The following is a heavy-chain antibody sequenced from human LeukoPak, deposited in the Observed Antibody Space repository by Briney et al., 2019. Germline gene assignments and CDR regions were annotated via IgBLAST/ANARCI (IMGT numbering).Heavy chain of an antibody. V-gene: IGHV4-34*01. J-gene: IGHJ4*02. CDR2: INHSGST. CDR3: ARGGLVAATLSDYFDY. Sequence: SETLSLTCAVYGGSFSGYHWSWIRQPPGKGLEWIGEINHSGSTNYNPSLKSRVTISVDTSKNQFFLKLSSVTAADTAVYYCARGGLVAATLSDYFDYSGQGTLVSVSS. CDR1: GGSFSGYH. D-gene: IGHD2-15*01.